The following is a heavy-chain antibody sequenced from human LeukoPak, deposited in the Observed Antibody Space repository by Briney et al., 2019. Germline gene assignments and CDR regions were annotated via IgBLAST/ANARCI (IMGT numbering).Heavy chain of an antibody. J-gene: IGHJ4*02. CDR3: ARDRGGKDF. D-gene: IGHD1-14*01. Sequence: PGGSLRLSSTASGFVFSSYWMSWVRQAPGKGLEWVANIKDDESQKYYGDSVKGRFTISRDDAKKSLYLQMNSLRADDTAVYYCARDRGGKDFWGQGTLVVVSS. CDR2: IKDDESQK. CDR1: GFVFSSYW. V-gene: IGHV3-7*03.